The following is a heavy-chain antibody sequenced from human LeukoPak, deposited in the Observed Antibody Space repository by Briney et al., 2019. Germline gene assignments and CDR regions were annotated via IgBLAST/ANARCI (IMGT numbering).Heavy chain of an antibody. CDR2: ISGSGGGT. Sequence: GGSLRLSCAASGFTFSSYAMSWVRQAPGKGLEWVSAISGSGGGTYYADSVKGRFTISRDSSKNMLYLQMNSLRAEDTAVYYCAKHLGYCSGGSCYAQVNYGMDVWGQGTTVTVSS. V-gene: IGHV3-23*01. J-gene: IGHJ6*02. CDR3: AKHLGYCSGGSCYAQVNYGMDV. CDR1: GFTFSSYA. D-gene: IGHD2-15*01.